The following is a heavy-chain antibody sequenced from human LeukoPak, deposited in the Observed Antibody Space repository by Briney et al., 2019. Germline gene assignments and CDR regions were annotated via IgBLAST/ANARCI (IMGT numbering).Heavy chain of an antibody. D-gene: IGHD3-22*01. CDR3: AKDPYYDSSGYYSH. V-gene: IGHV3-30*18. J-gene: IGHJ4*02. CDR1: GFTFSSYG. CDR2: ISYDGSNK. Sequence: GGSLRLSCAASGFTFSSYGMHWVRQAPGKGLEWVAVISYDGSNKYYADSVKGRFTISRDNSKNTLYLQMNSLRAEDTAVYYCAKDPYYDSSGYYSHWGQGTLVTVSS.